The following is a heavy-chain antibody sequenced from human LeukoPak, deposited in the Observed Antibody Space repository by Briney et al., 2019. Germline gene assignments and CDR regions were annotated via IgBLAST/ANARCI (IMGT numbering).Heavy chain of an antibody. Sequence: GASVKVSCKASGYTFTSSGISWVRQAPGQGLEWMGWISAYNGNTNYAQKLQGRVTMTTDTSTSTAYMELRSLRSDDTAVYYCARTPDSTYYYDSSGYLPLGYWGQGTLVTVSS. V-gene: IGHV1-18*01. CDR3: ARTPDSTYYYDSSGYLPLGY. CDR2: ISAYNGNT. D-gene: IGHD3-22*01. J-gene: IGHJ4*02. CDR1: GYTFTSSG.